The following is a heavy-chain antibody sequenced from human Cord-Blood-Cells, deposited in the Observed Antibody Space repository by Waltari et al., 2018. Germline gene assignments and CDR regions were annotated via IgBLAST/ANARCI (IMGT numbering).Heavy chain of an antibody. CDR2: FDPEDGET. V-gene: IGHV1-24*01. CDR3: ATDRRDGYNYGDAFDI. CDR1: GYTLTELS. Sequence: QVQLVQSGAEVKKPGASVKVSCKVSGYTLTELSIHWVRQAPGKGLEWMGGFDPEDGETIYAQKFQGRVTMTEDTSTDTAYMELSSLRSEDTAVYYCATDRRDGYNYGDAFDIWGQGTMVTVSS. J-gene: IGHJ3*02. D-gene: IGHD5-12*01.